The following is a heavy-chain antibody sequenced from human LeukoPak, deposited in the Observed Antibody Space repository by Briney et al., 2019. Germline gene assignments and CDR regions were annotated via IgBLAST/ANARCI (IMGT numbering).Heavy chain of an antibody. CDR2: IYSGGST. V-gene: IGHV3-53*01. CDR1: GFTVSSNY. D-gene: IGHD3-22*01. CDR3: ALGRDSSGDAFDI. J-gene: IGHJ3*02. Sequence: GGSLRLSCAASGFTVSSNYMSWVRQAPGKGLEWVSVIYSGGSTYYADSVKGRFTISRDNSKNTLYLQMNSLRAEDTAVYYCALGRDSSGDAFDIWGQGTMVTVSS.